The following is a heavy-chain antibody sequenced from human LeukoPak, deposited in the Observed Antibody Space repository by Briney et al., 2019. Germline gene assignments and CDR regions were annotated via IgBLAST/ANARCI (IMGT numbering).Heavy chain of an antibody. V-gene: IGHV4-4*02. D-gene: IGHD4-17*01. Sequence: PSGTLSLTCAVSGGSISSSNWWSWVRQPPGKGLEWIGEIYHSGSTNYNPSLKSRVTISVDTSKNQFSLKLTSMTAADTAVYYCARDPGDSGDYRLDYWGQGTLVTVSS. CDR2: IYHSGST. CDR3: ARDPGDSGDYRLDY. J-gene: IGHJ4*02. CDR1: GGSISSSNW.